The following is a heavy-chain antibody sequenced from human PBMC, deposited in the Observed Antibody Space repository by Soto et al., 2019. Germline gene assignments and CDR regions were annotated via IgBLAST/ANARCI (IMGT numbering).Heavy chain of an antibody. D-gene: IGHD3-3*01. Sequence: SETLSLTCAVYGGSFSSYYWSWIRQPPGKGLEWIGYIYYSGSTNYNPSLKSRVTISVDTSKNQFSLKLSSVTAADTAVYYCARHGIDFWSGHFDYWGQGTLVTVSS. CDR2: IYYSGST. CDR1: GGSFSSYY. J-gene: IGHJ4*02. V-gene: IGHV4-59*08. CDR3: ARHGIDFWSGHFDY.